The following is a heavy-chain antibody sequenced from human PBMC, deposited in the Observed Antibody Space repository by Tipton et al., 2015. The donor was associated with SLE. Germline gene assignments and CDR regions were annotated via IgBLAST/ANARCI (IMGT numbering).Heavy chain of an antibody. CDR3: AREDVGVMVEASFDI. Sequence: TLSLTCTVSGGSITNYYWGWVRQPAGKGLEWIGRICCGGSTKYNPSLDSRVSMSVDTSKNQFSLRLSSVTAADTAVYDCAREDVGVMVEASFDIWGQGTVVTVSS. D-gene: IGHD2-15*01. J-gene: IGHJ3*02. CDR1: GGSITNYY. CDR2: ICCGGST. V-gene: IGHV4-4*07.